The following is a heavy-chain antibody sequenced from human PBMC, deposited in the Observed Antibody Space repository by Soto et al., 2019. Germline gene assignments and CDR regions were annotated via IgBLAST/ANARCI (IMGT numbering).Heavy chain of an antibody. J-gene: IGHJ5*02. CDR1: GFTFSSYA. V-gene: IGHV3-64D*06. D-gene: IGHD3-22*01. Sequence: PGESLKISCSASGFTFSSYAMHWVRQAPGKGLEYVSAISSNGGSTYYADSVKGRFTISRDNSKNTLYLQMSSLRAEDTAVYYCVKEGYYYDSSGYYYGWFDPWGQGTLVTVSS. CDR3: VKEGYYYDSSGYYYGWFDP. CDR2: ISSNGGST.